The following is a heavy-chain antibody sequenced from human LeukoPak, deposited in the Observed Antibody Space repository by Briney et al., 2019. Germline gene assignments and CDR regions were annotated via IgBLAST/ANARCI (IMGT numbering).Heavy chain of an antibody. CDR2: ISSSSSYI. Sequence: GGSLRLSCAASGFTFSSYSMNWVRQAPGKGLEWVSSISSSSSYIYYADSVKGRFTISRDNAKNSLYLQMNSLRAEDTAVYYCAREGLSSAPLYWGQGTLVTVSS. CDR1: GFTFSSYS. J-gene: IGHJ4*02. CDR3: AREGLSSAPLY. V-gene: IGHV3-21*01. D-gene: IGHD6-6*01.